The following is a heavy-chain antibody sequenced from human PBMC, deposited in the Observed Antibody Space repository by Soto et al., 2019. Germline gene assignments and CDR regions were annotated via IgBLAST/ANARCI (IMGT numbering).Heavy chain of an antibody. D-gene: IGHD3-22*01. CDR2: LSYTGNT. Sequence: QVQLQESGPGLVKPSETLSLTCTVSGGCLSGDYLTWIRQPPGKGLEWIGYLSYTGNTNYNPSLKSRVTISVDRSKIQFFLELRSVTAADMAVYYCARMDSSDYYRIDYWGQGTPVTVSS. V-gene: IGHV4-59*01. CDR3: ARMDSSDYYRIDY. CDR1: GGCLSGDY. J-gene: IGHJ4*02.